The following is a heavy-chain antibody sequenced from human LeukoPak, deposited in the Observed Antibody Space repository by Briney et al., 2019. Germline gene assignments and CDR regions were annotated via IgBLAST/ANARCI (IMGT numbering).Heavy chain of an antibody. D-gene: IGHD3-3*01. J-gene: IGHJ4*02. CDR1: GFTFNSYT. Sequence: PGGSLRLSCAASGFTFNSYTLNWVRQAPGKGLEWVSSIDSSSSSYIYYADSVKGRFTISRDNAKNSLYLQMNSLRAEDTAVYYCARDYDFWSGYFDYWGQGTLVTVSS. CDR2: IDSSSSSYI. V-gene: IGHV3-21*01. CDR3: ARDYDFWSGYFDY.